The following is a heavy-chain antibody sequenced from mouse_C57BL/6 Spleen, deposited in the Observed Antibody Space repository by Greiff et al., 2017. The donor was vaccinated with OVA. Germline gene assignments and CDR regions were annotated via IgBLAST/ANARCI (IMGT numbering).Heavy chain of an antibody. CDR3: ARVEYLYYFDY. Sequence: VQLQQPGAELVKPGASVKLSCKASGYTFTSYWMHWVKQRPGQGLEWIGMIHPNSGSTNYNEKFKSKATLTVDKSSSTAYMQLSSLTSEDSAVYYCARVEYLYYFDYWGQGTTLTVSS. CDR1: GYTFTSYW. J-gene: IGHJ2*01. CDR2: IHPNSGST. D-gene: IGHD5-1*01. V-gene: IGHV1-64*01.